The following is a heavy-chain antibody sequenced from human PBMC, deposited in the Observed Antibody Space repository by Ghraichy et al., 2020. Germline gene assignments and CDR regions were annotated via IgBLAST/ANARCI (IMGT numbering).Heavy chain of an antibody. CDR1: GGSISSSSYY. D-gene: IGHD3-22*01. Sequence: SETLSLTCTVSGGSISSSSYYWGWIRQPPRKGLEWIGSIYYSGSTYYNPSLKSRVTISVDTSKNQFSLKLSSVTAADTAVYYCARVVGSSGPDDYWGQGTLVTVSS. CDR3: ARVVGSSGPDDY. CDR2: IYYSGST. V-gene: IGHV4-39*01. J-gene: IGHJ4*02.